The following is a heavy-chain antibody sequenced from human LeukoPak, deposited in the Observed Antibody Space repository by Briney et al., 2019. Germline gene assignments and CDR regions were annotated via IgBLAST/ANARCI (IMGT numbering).Heavy chain of an antibody. CDR1: GFTFSSYW. J-gene: IGHJ4*02. V-gene: IGHV3-7*01. Sequence: GGSLRLSCAASGFTFSSYWMSWVRQAPGKGLEWVANIKQDGSEKYYVDSVKGRFTISRDNAKNSLYLQMNSLRAEDTAVYYCASPYWGYSSSPSFVWGQGTLVTVSS. D-gene: IGHD6-13*01. CDR2: IKQDGSEK. CDR3: ASPYWGYSSSPSFV.